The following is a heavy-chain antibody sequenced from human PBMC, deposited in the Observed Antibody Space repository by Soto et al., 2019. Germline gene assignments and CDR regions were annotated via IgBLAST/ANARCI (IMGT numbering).Heavy chain of an antibody. J-gene: IGHJ4*02. CDR1: GYIFTAYS. D-gene: IGHD6-19*01. Sequence: SVKVSCKASGYIFTAYSMHWVRQAPGQGLEWVGWFNPNSGDTIYSQKFQGRVTLTGDTSISTAYMELYSLTSDDTAVYYCAREASAVISLDYWGQGTLVTVSS. CDR2: FNPNSGDT. CDR3: AREASAVISLDY. V-gene: IGHV1-2*02.